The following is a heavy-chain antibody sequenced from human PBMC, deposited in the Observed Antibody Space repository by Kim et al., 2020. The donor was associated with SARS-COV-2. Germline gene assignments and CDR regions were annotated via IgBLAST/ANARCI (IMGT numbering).Heavy chain of an antibody. Sequence: GGSLRLSCAASGFTFSSYGMHWVRQAPGKGLEWVAVISYDGSNKYYADSVKGRFTISRDNSKNTLYLQMNSLRAEDTAVYYCAKVVMWDIVVVVAATPSYYYGMDVWGQGTTVTVSS. CDR1: GFTFSSYG. CDR2: ISYDGSNK. CDR3: AKVVMWDIVVVVAATPSYYYGMDV. D-gene: IGHD2-15*01. J-gene: IGHJ6*02. V-gene: IGHV3-30*18.